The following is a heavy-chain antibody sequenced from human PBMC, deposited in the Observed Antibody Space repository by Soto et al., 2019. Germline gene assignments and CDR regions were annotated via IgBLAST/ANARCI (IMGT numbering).Heavy chain of an antibody. Sequence: EVQLLESGGGLVQPGGSLRLSCAASGFTFSSYAMSWVRQAPGKGLEWVSAISGSGGSTYYADSVKGRFTISRDNSKNTVVLQMNRLRAGDRAVYYCGKDRVVVPAIPWGGGDYWGQGTLVTVSS. CDR2: ISGSGGST. J-gene: IGHJ4*02. CDR1: GFTFSSYA. V-gene: IGHV3-23*01. D-gene: IGHD2-21*02. CDR3: GKDRVVVPAIPWGGGDY.